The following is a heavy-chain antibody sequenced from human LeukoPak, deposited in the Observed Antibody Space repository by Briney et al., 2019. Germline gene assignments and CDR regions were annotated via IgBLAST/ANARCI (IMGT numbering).Heavy chain of an antibody. CDR3: AREGGYCSGGSCYPTHDNWFDP. CDR2: IYTSGST. D-gene: IGHD2-15*01. V-gene: IGHV4-61*02. CDR1: GGSISSGSYS. Sequence: PSETLSLTCTVSGGSISSGSYSWSWIRQPAGKGLEWIGRIYTSGSTNYNPSLKSRVTISVDTSKNQFSLKLSSVTAADTAVYYCAREGGYCSGGSCYPTHDNWFDPWGQGTLVTVSS. J-gene: IGHJ5*02.